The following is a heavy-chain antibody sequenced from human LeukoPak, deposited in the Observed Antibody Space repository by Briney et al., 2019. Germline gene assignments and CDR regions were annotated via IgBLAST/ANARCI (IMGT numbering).Heavy chain of an antibody. D-gene: IGHD3-10*01. CDR1: GYSFTSYW. CDR3: AIDTNNYYGSGSFDY. Sequence: GESLRISCKGSGYSFTSYWISWVRQMPGKGLEWMGRIDPSDSYTNYSPSFQGQVTISANKSISTAYLQWSSLKASDTAMYYCAIDTNNYYGSGSFDYWGQGTLVTVSS. V-gene: IGHV5-10-1*04. CDR2: IDPSDSYT. J-gene: IGHJ4*02.